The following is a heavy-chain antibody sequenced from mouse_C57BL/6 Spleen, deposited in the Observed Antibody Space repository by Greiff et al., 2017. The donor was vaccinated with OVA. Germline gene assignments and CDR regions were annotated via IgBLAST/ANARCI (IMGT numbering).Heavy chain of an antibody. D-gene: IGHD1-1*01. CDR2: IYPGDGDT. J-gene: IGHJ4*01. V-gene: IGHV1-82*01. CDR3: ARFFYYGSSPYAMDY. CDR1: GYAFSSSW. Sequence: VKLVESGPELVKPGASVKISCKASGYAFSSSWMNWVKQRPGKGLEWIGRIYPGDGDTNYNGKFKGKATLTADKSSSTAYMQLSSLTSEDSAVYFCARFFYYGSSPYAMDYWGQGTSVTVSS.